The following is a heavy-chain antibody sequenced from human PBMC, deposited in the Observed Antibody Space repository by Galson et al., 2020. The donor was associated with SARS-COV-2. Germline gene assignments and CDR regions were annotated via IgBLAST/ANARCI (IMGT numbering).Heavy chain of an antibody. V-gene: IGHV4-34*01. CDR1: VGSFSGFS. CDR3: ARGRIGVVPAPILGLGPYYEYYAMDG. Sequence: SQTLSLTCAVYVGSFSGFSWSWVRQSPGKGLEWIGEINHSGSANYNPSLKSRVTISVDTSKNQFSLKLTSVTAAETGVYFCARGRIGVVPAPILGLGPYYEYYAMDGWGQGSTITVSS. CDR2: INHSGSA. D-gene: IGHD2-2*01. J-gene: IGHJ6*02.